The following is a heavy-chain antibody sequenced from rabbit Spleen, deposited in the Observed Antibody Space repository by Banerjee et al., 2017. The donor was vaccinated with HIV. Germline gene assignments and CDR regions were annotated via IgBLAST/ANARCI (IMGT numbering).Heavy chain of an antibody. Sequence: QEQLVESGGGLVQPEGSLTLTCTASGVSFSSNYYMCWVRQAPGKGLEWIACIDTGSSGFSYFASWAKGRFTISKTSSTTVTLQMTSLTAADTATYFCASAYSDVYFDLWGQGTLVTVS. CDR3: ASAYSDVYFDL. CDR1: GVSFSSNYY. V-gene: IGHV1S45*01. D-gene: IGHD6-1*01. CDR2: IDTGSSGFS. J-gene: IGHJ4*01.